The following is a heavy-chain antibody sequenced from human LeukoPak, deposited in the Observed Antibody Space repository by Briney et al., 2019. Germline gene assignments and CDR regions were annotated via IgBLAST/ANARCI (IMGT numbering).Heavy chain of an antibody. CDR2: IRFNGNT. Sequence: PSETLSLTCTVSGDSITTNHWSWLRQPAGKGLEWISRIRFNGNTDYNPSLKSRLTTSIDTPRNQFSLKLHSVTAADTAVYYCARDRGGNSWYNWYDDWGQGTLVTVSS. CDR3: ARDRGGNSWYNWYDD. D-gene: IGHD2/OR15-2a*01. V-gene: IGHV4-4*07. CDR1: GDSITTNH. J-gene: IGHJ5*02.